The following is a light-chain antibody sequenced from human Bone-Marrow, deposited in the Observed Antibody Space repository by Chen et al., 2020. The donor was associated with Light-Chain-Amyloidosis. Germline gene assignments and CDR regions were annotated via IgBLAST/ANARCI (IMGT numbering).Light chain of an antibody. Sequence: SALTQPASVSGSPGQAITISCTGTSTDVGGDNHVSWYHQHPAKAPKLMIYEVTNRPSWVPDRFSGSKSDNTASLPISGLQTDDEADYFCSSYTITTTLVFGSGTRVTVL. CDR1: STDVGGDNH. J-gene: IGLJ1*01. CDR3: SSYTITTTLV. CDR2: EVT. V-gene: IGLV2-14*01.